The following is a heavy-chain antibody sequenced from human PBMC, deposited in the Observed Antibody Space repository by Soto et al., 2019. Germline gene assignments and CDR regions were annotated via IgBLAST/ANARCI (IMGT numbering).Heavy chain of an antibody. CDR1: GGSISSSNW. D-gene: IGHD3-10*01. Sequence: SETLSLTCAFSGGSISSSNWWSWVRQPPGKGLEWIGEIYHSGSTNYNPSLKSRVTISVDTSKNQFSLKLSSVTAADTAVYYCVRVATTYYYGSDTLSGAFDIWGQGTMVTVSS. V-gene: IGHV4-4*02. CDR3: VRVATTYYYGSDTLSGAFDI. CDR2: IYHSGST. J-gene: IGHJ3*02.